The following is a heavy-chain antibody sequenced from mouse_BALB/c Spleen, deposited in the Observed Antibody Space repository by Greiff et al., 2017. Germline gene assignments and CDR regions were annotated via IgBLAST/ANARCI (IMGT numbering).Heavy chain of an antibody. Sequence: EVQLQQSGAELVRSGASVKLSCTASGFNIKDYYMHWVKQRPEQGLEWIGWIDPENGDTEYAPKFQGKATMTADTSSNTAYLQLSSLTSEDTAVYYCYAGKASYYGNPFAYWGQGTLVTVSA. CDR3: YAGKASYYGNPFAY. CDR1: GFNIKDYY. J-gene: IGHJ3*01. CDR2: IDPENGDT. D-gene: IGHD2-10*01. V-gene: IGHV14-4*02.